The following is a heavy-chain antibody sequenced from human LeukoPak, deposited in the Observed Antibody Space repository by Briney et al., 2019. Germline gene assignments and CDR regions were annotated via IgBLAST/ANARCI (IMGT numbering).Heavy chain of an antibody. J-gene: IGHJ4*02. V-gene: IGHV4-30-2*01. CDR2: IYHSGST. CDR1: GGSISSGGYY. CDR3: ARDADSSGYFDY. Sequence: SETLSLTCTVSGGSISSGGYYWSWIRQPPGKGLEWIGYIYHSGSTYYNPSLKSRVTISVDRSKNQFSLKLSSVTAADTAVYYCARDADSSGYFDYWGQGTLVTVSS. D-gene: IGHD3-3*01.